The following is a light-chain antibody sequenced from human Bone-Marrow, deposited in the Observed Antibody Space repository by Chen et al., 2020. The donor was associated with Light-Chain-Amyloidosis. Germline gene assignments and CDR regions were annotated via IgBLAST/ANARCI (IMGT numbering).Light chain of an antibody. CDR2: RET. CDR1: DLPTKY. J-gene: IGLJ2*01. CDR3: QSADSSGTYEVI. Sequence: SYELTQPPSVSVSPGQTARITGSVDDLPTKYAYWYQQKPGQAPVLVIHRETERPSGISERFSGSSSGTTATLTISGVQAEDEADYHCQSADSSGTYEVIFGGGTKLTVL. V-gene: IGLV3-25*03.